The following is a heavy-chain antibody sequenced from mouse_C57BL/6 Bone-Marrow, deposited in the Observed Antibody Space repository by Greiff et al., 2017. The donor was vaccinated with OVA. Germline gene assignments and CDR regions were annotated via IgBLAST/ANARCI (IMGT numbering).Heavy chain of an antibody. CDR1: GYTFTDYD. CDR3: ASYYYGSLRDYAMDY. V-gene: IGHV1-19*01. J-gene: IGHJ4*01. CDR2: INPYNGGT. D-gene: IGHD1-1*01. Sequence: EVQLQQSGPVLVKPGASVKMSCKASGYTFTDYDMNWVKQSHGKSLEWIGVINPYNGGTSYNQKFKGKATLTVDKSSSTAYMELNSLTSEDSAVYYCASYYYGSLRDYAMDYWGQGTSVTVSS.